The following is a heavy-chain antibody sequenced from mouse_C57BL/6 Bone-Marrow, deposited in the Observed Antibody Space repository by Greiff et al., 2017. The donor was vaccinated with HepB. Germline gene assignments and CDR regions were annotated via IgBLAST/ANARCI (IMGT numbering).Heavy chain of an antibody. CDR2: IDPANGNT. Sequence: VQLQQSVAELVRPGASVKLSCTASGFNIKNTYMHWVKQRPEQGLEWIGRIDPANGNTKYAPKFQGKATITADTSSNTAYLQLSSLTSEATAICYCARRTTVVGYAMDYWGQGTSVTVSS. CDR3: ARRTTVVGYAMDY. V-gene: IGHV14-3*01. J-gene: IGHJ4*01. D-gene: IGHD1-1*01. CDR1: GFNIKNTY.